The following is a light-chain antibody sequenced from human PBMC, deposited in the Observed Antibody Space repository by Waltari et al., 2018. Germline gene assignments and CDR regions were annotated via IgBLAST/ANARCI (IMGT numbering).Light chain of an antibody. Sequence: QSALTQPRSVSGSPGQSVTISCPVTSLYVGGNHLVSWFQQHPGKVPKLLIYDVSERPADVTDRFSGSKSTNTASLTISELQTEDEADYYCCSFAGSYTFVFGTGTRVTVL. J-gene: IGLJ1*01. CDR1: SLYVGGNHL. CDR3: CSFAGSYTFV. CDR2: DVS. V-gene: IGLV2-11*01.